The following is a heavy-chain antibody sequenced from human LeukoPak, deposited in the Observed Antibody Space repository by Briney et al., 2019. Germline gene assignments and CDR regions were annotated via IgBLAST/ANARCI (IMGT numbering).Heavy chain of an antibody. CDR2: ISSSSSYI. CDR1: GFSFSSYE. V-gene: IGHV3-21*01. D-gene: IGHD3-10*01. J-gene: IGHJ4*02. Sequence: GGSLRLSCAASGFSFSSYEMNWVRQAPGKGLEWVSSISSSSSYIYYADSVKGRFTISRDNAKNSLYLQMNSLRAEDTAVYYCARDLEAYYGSGSYDTRPFDYWGQGTLVTVSS. CDR3: ARDLEAYYGSGSYDTRPFDY.